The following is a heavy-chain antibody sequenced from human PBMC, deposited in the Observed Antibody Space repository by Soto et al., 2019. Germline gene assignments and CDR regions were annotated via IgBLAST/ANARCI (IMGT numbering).Heavy chain of an antibody. J-gene: IGHJ6*02. CDR2: INAGNGNT. D-gene: IGHD2-15*01. CDR3: ARVYCSGGSCYYYYGMDV. V-gene: IGHV1-3*01. Sequence: ASVKVSCKASGYTFTSYAMHWVRQAPGQRLEWMGWINAGNGNTKYSQKFQGRVTITRDTSASTAYMELSSLRSEDTAVYYCARVYCSGGSCYYYYGMDVWGQGTTVTVSS. CDR1: GYTFTSYA.